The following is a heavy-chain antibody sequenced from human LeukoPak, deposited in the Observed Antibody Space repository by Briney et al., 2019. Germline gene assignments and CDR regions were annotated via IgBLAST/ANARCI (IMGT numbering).Heavy chain of an antibody. CDR3: ARENRYCSSTSCSYYYYMDV. CDR2: IYYSGST. Sequence: SETLSLTCTVSGGSISSYYWSWLWQPPGKGLEWIGYIYYSGSTNYNPSLKSRVTISVDTSKNQFSLKLSSVTAADTAVYYCARENRYCSSTSCSYYYYMDVWGKGTTVTVSS. V-gene: IGHV4-59*01. D-gene: IGHD2-2*01. CDR1: GGSISSYY. J-gene: IGHJ6*03.